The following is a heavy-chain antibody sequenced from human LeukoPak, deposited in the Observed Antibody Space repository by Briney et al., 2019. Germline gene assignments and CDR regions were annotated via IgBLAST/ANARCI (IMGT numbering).Heavy chain of an antibody. CDR1: GGSISTYY. V-gene: IGHV4-59*03. CDR2: IYYSGST. Sequence: SETLSLTCTVSGGSISTYYWSWIRQPPGKGLEWTGYIYYSGSTNYNPSLKSRVTISVDTSKNQFSPKLTSVTAADTAVYFCANSGMTTAATRYYYYMDVWGEGTTVTVSS. J-gene: IGHJ6*03. D-gene: IGHD4-11*01. CDR3: ANSGMTTAATRYYYYMDV.